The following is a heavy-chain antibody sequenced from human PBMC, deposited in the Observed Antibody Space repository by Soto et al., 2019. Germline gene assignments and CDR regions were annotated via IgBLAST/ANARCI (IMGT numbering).Heavy chain of an antibody. Sequence: PGGSLRLSCAASGFTFSSYGMHWVRQAPGKGLEWVAVISYDGSNKYYADSVKGRFTISRDNSKNTLYLQMNSLRAEDTAVYYCANSYDSSGYYRSYYYYGMDVWGQGTTVTVSS. V-gene: IGHV3-30*18. CDR1: GFTFSSYG. CDR2: ISYDGSNK. CDR3: ANSYDSSGYYRSYYYYGMDV. D-gene: IGHD3-22*01. J-gene: IGHJ6*02.